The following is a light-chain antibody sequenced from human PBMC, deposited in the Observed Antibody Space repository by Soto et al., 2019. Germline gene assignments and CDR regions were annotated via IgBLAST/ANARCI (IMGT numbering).Light chain of an antibody. CDR3: MQALQTPRT. CDR1: QSLLHSNGYNY. J-gene: IGKJ2*01. Sequence: EIVMTQSPLSLPVTPGEPASISCRSSQSLLHSNGYNYLDWYLQKPGQSPQVLIYLGSNRSSGVPDRFSGSGSGTDSTLKISRVEAEDVGVYYCMQALQTPRTFGQGTKLEIK. V-gene: IGKV2-28*01. CDR2: LGS.